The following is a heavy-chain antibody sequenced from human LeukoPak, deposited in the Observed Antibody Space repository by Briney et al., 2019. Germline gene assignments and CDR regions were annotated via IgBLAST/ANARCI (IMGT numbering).Heavy chain of an antibody. CDR3: ASSRVYSGSWYYYFDN. D-gene: IGHD5-12*01. J-gene: IGHJ4*02. Sequence: SETLSLTCTVSGGSISSYYWSWIRQPPGKGLEWIGYIYYSGSTNYNPSLKSRVTISVDTSKNQFSLKLSSVTAADTAVYYCASSRVYSGSWYYYFDNWGQGTLVTVSS. CDR1: GGSISSYY. V-gene: IGHV4-59*12. CDR2: IYYSGST.